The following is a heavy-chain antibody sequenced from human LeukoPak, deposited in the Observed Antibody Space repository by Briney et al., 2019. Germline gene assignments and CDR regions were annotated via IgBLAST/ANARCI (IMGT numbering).Heavy chain of an antibody. CDR1: GFTFSSYS. CDR3: ARVRHRYYDFWRSFDY. Sequence: PGGSLRLSCAASGFTFSSYSMNWIRQAPGKGLEWVSYISSSGSTIYYADSVKGRFTISRDNAKNSLYLQMNSLRAEDTAVYYCARVRHRYYDFWRSFDYWGQGTLVTVSS. J-gene: IGHJ4*02. CDR2: ISSSGSTI. D-gene: IGHD3-3*01. V-gene: IGHV3-48*04.